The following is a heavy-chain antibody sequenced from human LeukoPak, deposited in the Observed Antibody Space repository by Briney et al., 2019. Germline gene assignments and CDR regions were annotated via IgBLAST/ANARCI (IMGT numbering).Heavy chain of an antibody. Sequence: GGSLRLSCAASGFTFSSYAMHWVRQAPGKGLEWVAVISYDGSNKYYADSVKGRFTISRDNSKNTLYLQMNSLRAEDTAVYYCARDISSSWYSWFDPWGQGTLVTVSS. CDR3: ARDISSSWYSWFDP. CDR1: GFTFSSYA. J-gene: IGHJ5*02. V-gene: IGHV3-30-3*01. D-gene: IGHD6-13*01. CDR2: ISYDGSNK.